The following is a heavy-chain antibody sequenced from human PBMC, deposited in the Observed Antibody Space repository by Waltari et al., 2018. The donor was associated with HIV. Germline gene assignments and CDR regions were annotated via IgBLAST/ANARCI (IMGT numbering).Heavy chain of an antibody. D-gene: IGHD5-18*01. Sequence: EVQLVESGGGLVQPGGSLRLSCAASGFTVSSNYMSWVRPAPGKGLEWVSVIYSGGSTNYADSVKGRFTISRDNSKNTLYLQMNSLRAEDTAVYYCAREFGYSYGYYYYGMDVWGQGTTVTVSS. J-gene: IGHJ6*02. CDR3: AREFGYSYGYYYYGMDV. CDR2: IYSGGST. CDR1: GFTVSSNY. V-gene: IGHV3-66*02.